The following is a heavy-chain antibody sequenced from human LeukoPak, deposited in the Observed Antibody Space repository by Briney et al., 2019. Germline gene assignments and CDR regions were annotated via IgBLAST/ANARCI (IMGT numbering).Heavy chain of an antibody. J-gene: IGHJ5*02. CDR1: GYTFTSYG. V-gene: IGHV1-18*04. Sequence: GASVKVSCKASGYTFTSYGISWVRQAPGQGLEWMGWISAYNGNTDYAQKLQGRVTMTTDTSTSTAYMELRSLRSDDTAVYHCAREAAAGTDNWFDPWGQGTLVTVSS. D-gene: IGHD6-13*01. CDR2: ISAYNGNT. CDR3: AREAAAGTDNWFDP.